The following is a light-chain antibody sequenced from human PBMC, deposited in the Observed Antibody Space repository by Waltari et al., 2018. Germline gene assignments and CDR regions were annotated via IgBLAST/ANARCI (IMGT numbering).Light chain of an antibody. Sequence: SALTQPASVSGSPGQSITISCTGTSSDVGPSNYVSWYQQYPGKALKLIIYDVSYRPSGVSSLFSGSKSGNTASLTISWLQAEDEADYYCNSYTTISTWVFGGGTKLTVL. CDR2: DVS. J-gene: IGLJ3*02. CDR1: SSDVGPSNY. V-gene: IGLV2-14*03. CDR3: NSYTTISTWV.